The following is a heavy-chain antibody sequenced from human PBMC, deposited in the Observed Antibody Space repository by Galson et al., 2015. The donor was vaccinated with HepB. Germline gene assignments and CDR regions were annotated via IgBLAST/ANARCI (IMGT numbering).Heavy chain of an antibody. CDR1: GFTFSSYG. V-gene: IGHV3-33*06. CDR3: AKGTLGGNYIGWSDP. D-gene: IGHD1-7*01. Sequence: SLRLSCAASGFTFSSYGMHWVRQAPGKGLEWVAVIWYDGSNKYYADSVKGRFTISRDNSKNTLFLQMNGLRVEDTALYYCAKGTLGGNYIGWSDPWGQGTLVTVSS. J-gene: IGHJ5*02. CDR2: IWYDGSNK.